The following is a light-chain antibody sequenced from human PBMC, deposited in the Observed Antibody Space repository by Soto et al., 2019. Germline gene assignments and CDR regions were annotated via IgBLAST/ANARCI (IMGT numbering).Light chain of an antibody. CDR2: DAS. Sequence: VVLTQSPATLSLSPGERATLSCRTSLSVSVYLDWYQQKPGQAPRLLISDASNRATGIPARFSGSGSGTEFTLTITSLEPEDFAVYYCQHRRVWPVSFGQGTRLEI. V-gene: IGKV3-11*01. CDR1: LSVSVY. CDR3: QHRRVWPVS. J-gene: IGKJ5*01.